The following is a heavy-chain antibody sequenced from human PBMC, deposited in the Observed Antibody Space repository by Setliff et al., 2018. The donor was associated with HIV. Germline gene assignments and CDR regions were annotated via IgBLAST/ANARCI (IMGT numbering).Heavy chain of an antibody. CDR3: AKRRSRYGSGSSYPLDL. D-gene: IGHD3-10*01. CDR1: GFTFSAFF. Sequence: GESLKISCEASGFTFSAFFMTWVRLAPGKGLEWVAGISGSGNTTFHSDSLRGRFVAPRDNSRNRLYLQMNSLRVEDTAVYFCAKRRSRYGSGSSYPLDLWGPGTLVTVSS. V-gene: IGHV3-23*01. J-gene: IGHJ5*02. CDR2: ISGSGNTT.